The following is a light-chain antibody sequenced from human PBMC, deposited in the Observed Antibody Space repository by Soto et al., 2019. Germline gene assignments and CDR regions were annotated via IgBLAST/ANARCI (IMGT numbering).Light chain of an antibody. J-gene: IGKJ1*01. Sequence: EIVLTQSPGTLSLSPGERATLSCRASQSVSSYLAWYQQKPGQAPRLLIYGASSRATGIPDRFSGSGSGTDFTLTISRLEPEDFAVDYWQQCGYSPQTFGQGTKVEI. CDR1: QSVSSY. V-gene: IGKV3-20*01. CDR2: GAS. CDR3: QQCGYSPQT.